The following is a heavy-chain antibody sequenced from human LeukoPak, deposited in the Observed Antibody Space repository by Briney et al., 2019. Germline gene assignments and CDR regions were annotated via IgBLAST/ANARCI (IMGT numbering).Heavy chain of an antibody. CDR3: ARVERGYSYGLDAFDI. Sequence: EASVKVSCKASGGTFSSYAISWVRQAPGQGLEWMGRIIPIFGTANYAQKFQGRVTITTDESTSTAYMELSSLRSEDTAVYYCARVERGYSYGLDAFDIWGQGTMVTVSS. CDR1: GGTFSSYA. V-gene: IGHV1-69*05. D-gene: IGHD5-18*01. J-gene: IGHJ3*02. CDR2: IIPIFGTA.